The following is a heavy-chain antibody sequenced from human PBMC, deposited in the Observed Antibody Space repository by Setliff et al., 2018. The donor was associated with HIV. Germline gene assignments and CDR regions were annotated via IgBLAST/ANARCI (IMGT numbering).Heavy chain of an antibody. CDR2: INHSGST. J-gene: IGHJ6*03. CDR3: ARGRDYVWGSYRPRRYYYYNMDV. Sequence: SETLSLTCAVYGGSFNGYYWSWIRQPPGKGLEWIGEINHSGSTNYNSSLKSRVTISIDTSRNQFSLKLTSVTAADTAVYYCARGRDYVWGSYRPRRYYYYNMDVWGKGTTVTVSS. D-gene: IGHD3-16*02. V-gene: IGHV4-34*01. CDR1: GGSFNGYY.